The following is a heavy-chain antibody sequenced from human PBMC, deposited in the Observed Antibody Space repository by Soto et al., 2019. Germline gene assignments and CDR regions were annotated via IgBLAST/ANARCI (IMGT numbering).Heavy chain of an antibody. CDR1: GYTFTSYY. J-gene: IGHJ5*02. D-gene: IGHD3-22*01. V-gene: IGHV1-46*03. CDR3: AKGMIVDGFDP. Sequence: QVQLVQSGAEVKKPGASVKVSCKASGYTFTSYYMHWVRQAPGQGLEWMGIINPSGGSTSYAQKFQGXXTXTXXTATSTVYMELSSLRSEDTAVYYCAKGMIVDGFDPWGQGTLVTVSS. CDR2: INPSGGST.